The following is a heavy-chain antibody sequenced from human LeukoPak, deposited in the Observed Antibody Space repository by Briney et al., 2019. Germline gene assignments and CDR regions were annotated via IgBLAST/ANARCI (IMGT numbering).Heavy chain of an antibody. J-gene: IGHJ4*02. CDR3: ARAGDSSGYFYYFDY. V-gene: IGHV4-61*02. CDR1: GGSISSGSYY. D-gene: IGHD3-22*01. CDR2: IYTSGST. Sequence: PSETLSLTCTVSGGSISSGSYYWSWIRQPAGKGLEWIGRIYTSGSTNYNPSLKSRVTISVDTSKNQFSLKLSSVTAADTAVFYCARAGDSSGYFYYFDYWGQGTLVTVSS.